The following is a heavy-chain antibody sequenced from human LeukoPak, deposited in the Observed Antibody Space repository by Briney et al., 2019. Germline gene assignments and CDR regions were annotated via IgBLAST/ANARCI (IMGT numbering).Heavy chain of an antibody. Sequence: SETLSLTCTVSGGSISNYYWSWIRQSPVKGLEWIGFIYYSGSTNYNPSLKSRVTISVDTSKNQFSLKLSSVTAADTAVYYCARAAMALQRWPPLDYWGQGTLVTVSS. D-gene: IGHD5-18*01. CDR3: ARAAMALQRWPPLDY. CDR2: IYYSGST. J-gene: IGHJ4*02. CDR1: GGSISNYY. V-gene: IGHV4-59*01.